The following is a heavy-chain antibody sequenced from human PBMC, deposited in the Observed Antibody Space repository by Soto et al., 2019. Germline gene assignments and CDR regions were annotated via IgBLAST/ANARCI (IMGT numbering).Heavy chain of an antibody. V-gene: IGHV3-74*01. CDR2: INSDGSST. Sequence: EVQLVESGGGVVQPGGSLRLSCAASGFTFSSYWMHWVRQAPGKGLVWVSRINSDGSSTSYADSVKGRFTIPRDNAKNTLYLQMNSLRAEDTAVYYCVRTSLVVAAATREDYWGQGTLVTVSS. J-gene: IGHJ4*02. D-gene: IGHD2-15*01. CDR1: GFTFSSYW. CDR3: VRTSLVVAAATREDY.